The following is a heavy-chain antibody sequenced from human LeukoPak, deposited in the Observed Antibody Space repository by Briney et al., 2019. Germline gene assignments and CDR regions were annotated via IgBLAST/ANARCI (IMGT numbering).Heavy chain of an antibody. CDR1: GFTFSSYG. D-gene: IGHD1-26*01. J-gene: IGHJ3*02. Sequence: PGGSLRLSCAASGFTFSSYGMHWVRQAPGKGLEWVSVIYSGGSTYYADSVKGRFTISRDNSKNTLYLQMNSLRAEDTAVYYCASSRSIVGATDAFDSWGPGTMVTVSS. CDR3: ASSRSIVGATDAFDS. CDR2: IYSGGST. V-gene: IGHV3-53*01.